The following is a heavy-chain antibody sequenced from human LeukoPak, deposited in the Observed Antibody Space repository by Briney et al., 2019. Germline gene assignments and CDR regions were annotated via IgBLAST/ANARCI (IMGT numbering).Heavy chain of an antibody. V-gene: IGHV3-21*01. Sequence: GGSLRLSCAASGFTFSSYSMNWVCQTPGKGLEWVSSISSSSSYIYYADSVKGRFTISRDNAKNSLYLQMNSLRAEDTAVYYCARVRCSGGSCSDYWGQGTLVTVSS. CDR3: ARVRCSGGSCSDY. J-gene: IGHJ4*02. CDR2: ISSSSSYI. D-gene: IGHD2-15*01. CDR1: GFTFSSYS.